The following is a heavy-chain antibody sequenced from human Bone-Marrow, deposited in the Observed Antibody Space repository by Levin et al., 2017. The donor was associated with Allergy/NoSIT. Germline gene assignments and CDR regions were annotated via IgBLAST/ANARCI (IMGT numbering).Heavy chain of an antibody. V-gene: IGHV3-72*01. CDR3: TRGRQHGH. J-gene: IGHJ4*02. CDR2: TRNKFNNYTT. Sequence: LSLTCAVSGFIFSDHYMDWVRQAPGKGLEWVGRTRNKFNNYTTEYAASVKGRFTISRDDSKNSLYLQMNSLKTEDTAVYYCTRGRQHGHWGQGTLVTVSS. CDR1: GFIFSDHY. D-gene: IGHD6-13*01.